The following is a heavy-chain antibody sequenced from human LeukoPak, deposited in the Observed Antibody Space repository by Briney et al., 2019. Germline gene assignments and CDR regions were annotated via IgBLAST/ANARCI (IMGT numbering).Heavy chain of an antibody. CDR3: ASGSGSYRTPYYYMDV. J-gene: IGHJ6*03. CDR2: YSGGST. D-gene: IGHD3-10*01. Sequence: GSLLLSCVASGFTVSSNYMSWVRQAPGKGLEWVFYSGGSTYYADSVTGRFTISIDNSKNTLYLQMNSLRAEDTAVYYCASGSGSYRTPYYYMDVWGTGTTVTVSS. V-gene: IGHV3-53*01. CDR1: GFTVSSNY.